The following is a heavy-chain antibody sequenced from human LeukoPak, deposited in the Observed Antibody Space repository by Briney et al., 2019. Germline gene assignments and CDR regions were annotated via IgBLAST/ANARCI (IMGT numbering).Heavy chain of an antibody. CDR1: GGSISSYY. V-gene: IGHV4-4*09. CDR3: ARGRGYIDY. CDR2: IYTSGST. D-gene: IGHD3-16*01. J-gene: IGHJ4*02. Sequence: PSETLSLTCTVSGGSISSYYWSWIRQPPGKGLEWIGYIYTSGSTNYNPSLKCRVTISVDTSKNQFSLKLSSVTAADTAVYYCARGRGYIDYWGQGTLVTVSS.